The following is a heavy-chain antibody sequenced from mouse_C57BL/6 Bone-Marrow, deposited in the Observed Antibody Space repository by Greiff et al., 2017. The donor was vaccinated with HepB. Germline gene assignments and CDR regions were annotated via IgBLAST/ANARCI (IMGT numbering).Heavy chain of an antibody. CDR2: ISSGGSYT. CDR1: GFTFSSYG. CDR3: ARRQLRNYAMDY. Sequence: EVKVVDSGGDLVKPGGSLKLSCAASGFTFSSYGMSWVRQTPDKRLEWVATISSGGSYTYYPDSVKGRFTISRDNAKNTLYLQMSSLKSEDTAMYYCARRQLRNYAMDYWGQGTSVTVSS. V-gene: IGHV5-6*02. D-gene: IGHD3-2*02. J-gene: IGHJ4*01.